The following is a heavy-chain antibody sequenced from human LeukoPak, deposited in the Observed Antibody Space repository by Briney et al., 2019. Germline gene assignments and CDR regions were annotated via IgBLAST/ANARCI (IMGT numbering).Heavy chain of an antibody. CDR1: GGSISSSNYY. CDR3: ARGPQWLAPYYFDY. Sequence: SETLSLTCTVSGGSISSSNYYWGWIRQPPGKVLEWIGSLYYSANTYYNPSLKSRVTISVDTSKNQFSLKLSPVTAADTAVYYCARGPQWLAPYYFDYWGQGTLVTVSS. D-gene: IGHD6-19*01. V-gene: IGHV4-39*01. J-gene: IGHJ4*02. CDR2: LYYSANT.